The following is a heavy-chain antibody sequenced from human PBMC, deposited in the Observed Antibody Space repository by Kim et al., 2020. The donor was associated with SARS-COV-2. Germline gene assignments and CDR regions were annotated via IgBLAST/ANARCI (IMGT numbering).Heavy chain of an antibody. Sequence: GGSLRLSCAASGFTVSSNYMSWVRQAPGKGLEWVSVIYSGGSTYYADSVKGRFTISRDNSKNTLYLQMNSLRAEDTAVYYCASGGRQLWDRFDYWGQGTLVTVSS. CDR3: ASGGRQLWDRFDY. V-gene: IGHV3-66*01. J-gene: IGHJ4*02. D-gene: IGHD5-18*01. CDR1: GFTVSSNY. CDR2: IYSGGST.